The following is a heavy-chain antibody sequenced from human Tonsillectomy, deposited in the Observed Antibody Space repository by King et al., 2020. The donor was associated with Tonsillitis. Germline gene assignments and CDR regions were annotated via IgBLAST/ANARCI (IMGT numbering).Heavy chain of an antibody. D-gene: IGHD5-18*01. V-gene: IGHV4-59*01. CDR2: IYYSGST. J-gene: IGHJ6*03. CDR1: GGSISSYY. CDR3: ARGGYSYVNYYYYSYMDV. Sequence: QVQLQESGPGLVKPSETLSLTCTVSGGSISSYYWSWIRQPPGKGLEWIGYIYYSGSTNYNPSLKSRVTISGATSKNQFSRKLRSVTAAGTSVYYWARGGYSYVNYYYYSYMDVWGQGTTVTVSS.